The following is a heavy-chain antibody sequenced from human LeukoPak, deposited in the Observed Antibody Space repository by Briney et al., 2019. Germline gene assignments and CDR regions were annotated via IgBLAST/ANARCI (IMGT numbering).Heavy chain of an antibody. J-gene: IGHJ4*02. Sequence: GGSLRLSCAASGFTFSSYGMHWVHQAPGKGLEWVAVIWYDGSNKYYADSVKGRFTISRDNSKNTLYLQMNSLRAEDTAVYYCAKGEVSSGWPTPFDYWGQGTLVTVSS. CDR3: AKGEVSSGWPTPFDY. D-gene: IGHD6-19*01. V-gene: IGHV3-33*06. CDR1: GFTFSSYG. CDR2: IWYDGSNK.